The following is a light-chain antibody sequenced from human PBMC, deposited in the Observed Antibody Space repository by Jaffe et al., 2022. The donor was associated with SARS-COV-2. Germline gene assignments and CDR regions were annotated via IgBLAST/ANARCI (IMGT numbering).Light chain of an antibody. CDR3: QQYNSIPLT. J-gene: IGKJ4*01. Sequence: DIQMTQSPSSLSAPVGDRITITCRASQSISSYLNWYQQKPGKAPKLLIYAASSLQSGVPSRFSGSGSGTGFTLTISSLEPDDFATYYCQQYNSIPLTFGGGTKVEIK. CDR1: QSISSY. CDR2: AAS. V-gene: IGKV1-39*01.